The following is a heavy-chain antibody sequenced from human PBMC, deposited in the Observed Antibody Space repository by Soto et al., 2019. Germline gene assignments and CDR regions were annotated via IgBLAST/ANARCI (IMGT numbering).Heavy chain of an antibody. CDR1: GASITYGGYS. Sequence: QLQLHQSGSGLVKASQTLSLTCTLSGASITYGGYSWSWIRQPPGKDLEWLGYISHLESTFYNPSFQSPLTLSIDRSKNQFSLKLASMTAADTAVYYCARGGGYDPFDYWGQGTLVTVAS. D-gene: IGHD5-12*01. CDR3: ARGGGYDPFDY. V-gene: IGHV4-30-2*01. CDR2: ISHLEST. J-gene: IGHJ4*02.